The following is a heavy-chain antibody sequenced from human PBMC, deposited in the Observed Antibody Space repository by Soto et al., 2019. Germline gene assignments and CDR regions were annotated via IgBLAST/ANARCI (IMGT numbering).Heavy chain of an antibody. V-gene: IGHV4-39*01. CDR1: GGSISSSSYY. D-gene: IGHD3-10*01. J-gene: IGHJ4*02. Sequence: QLQLKESGPGLVKPSETLSLTCTVSGGSISSSSYYWGWIRQPPGKGLEWIGSIYYSGSTYYNPSLKSRVTISVDTSKNQFSLQLSSVTAADTAVYYCATLWFGEGNYWGQGTLVTVSS. CDR3: ATLWFGEGNY. CDR2: IYYSGST.